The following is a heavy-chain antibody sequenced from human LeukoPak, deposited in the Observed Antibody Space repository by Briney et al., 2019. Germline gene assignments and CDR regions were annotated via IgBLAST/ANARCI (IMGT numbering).Heavy chain of an antibody. CDR2: ISSSSSYI. J-gene: IGHJ4*02. CDR3: VRDGSWNDDLTPIDY. CDR1: GFTFSSYA. Sequence: GGSLRLSCAASGFTFSSYAMSWVRQAPGNGLEWVSSISSSSSYIYYADSVKGRFTISRDNAKNSLYLQMNSLRAEDTAVYYCVRDGSWNDDLTPIDYWGQGTLVTVSS. V-gene: IGHV3-21*01. D-gene: IGHD1-1*01.